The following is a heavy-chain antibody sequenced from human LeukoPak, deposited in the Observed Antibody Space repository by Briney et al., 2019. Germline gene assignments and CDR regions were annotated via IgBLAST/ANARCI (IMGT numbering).Heavy chain of an antibody. CDR3: ARDGEGGYYFDY. CDR1: GFTFRTYA. CDR2: ISSSSSYI. V-gene: IGHV3-21*01. J-gene: IGHJ4*02. Sequence: GGSLRLSRTGPGFTFRTYAFSWVRQAPGKGLEWVSSISSSSSYIYYADSVKGRFTISRDNAKNSLYLQMNSLRAEDTAVYYCARDGEGGYYFDYWGQGTLVTVSS. D-gene: IGHD3-16*01.